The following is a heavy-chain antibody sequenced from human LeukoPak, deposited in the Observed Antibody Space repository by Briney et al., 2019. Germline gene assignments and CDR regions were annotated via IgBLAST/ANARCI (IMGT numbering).Heavy chain of an antibody. CDR1: GGSISSYY. CDR3: ARVVWAAAGTGYYYYYVDV. V-gene: IGHV4-59*01. J-gene: IGHJ6*03. Sequence: SETLSLTCTVSGGSISSYYWSWIRQPPGKGLEWIGYIYYSGSTNYNPSLKSRVTISVDTSKNQFSLKLSSVTAADTAVYYCARVVWAAAGTGYYYYYVDVWGKGTTVTISS. CDR2: IYYSGST. D-gene: IGHD6-13*01.